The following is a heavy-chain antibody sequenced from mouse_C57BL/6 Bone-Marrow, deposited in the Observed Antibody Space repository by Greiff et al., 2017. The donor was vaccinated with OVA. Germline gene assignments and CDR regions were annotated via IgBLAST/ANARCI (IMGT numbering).Heavy chain of an antibody. CDR1: GYTFTSYG. D-gene: IGHD2-4*01. CDR2: IYPRSGNT. CDR3: ARDGDYDVDYAMDY. J-gene: IGHJ4*01. Sequence: VKLQESGAELARPGASVKLSCKASGYTFTSYGISWVKQRTGQGLEWIGEIYPRSGNTYYDEKFKGKATLTADKSSSTAYMELRSLTSEDSAVYFCARDGDYDVDYAMDYWGQGTSVTVSS. V-gene: IGHV1-81*01.